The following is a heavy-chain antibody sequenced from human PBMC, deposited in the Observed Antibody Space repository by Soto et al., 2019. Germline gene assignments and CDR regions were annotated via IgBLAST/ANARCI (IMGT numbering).Heavy chain of an antibody. D-gene: IGHD3-3*01. V-gene: IGHV3-48*01. CDR3: ARTRMEWALYFDN. CDR1: GFSFSDSG. J-gene: IGHJ4*02. CDR2: ISSSSRTI. Sequence: EVQLVDSGGGLIQPGGSLRLSCEASGFSFSDSGMNWVRRAPGKGLEWISYISSSSRTIYYAASVEGRFTVSRDNVKSSVHLKMNSLRGEDTGVYYCARTRMEWALYFDNWGRGTLVTVSS.